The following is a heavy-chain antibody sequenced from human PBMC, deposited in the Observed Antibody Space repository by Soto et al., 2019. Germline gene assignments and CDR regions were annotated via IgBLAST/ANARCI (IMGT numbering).Heavy chain of an antibody. CDR1: GFTFSSYA. CDR3: ARDRKIAAAGVLPTGKYYYYYYGMDV. V-gene: IGHV3-30-3*01. CDR2: ISYDGSNK. D-gene: IGHD6-13*01. Sequence: PGGSLRLSCAASGFTFSSYAMHWVRQAPGKGLEWVAVISYDGSNKYYADSVKGRFTISRDNSKNTLYLQMNSLRAEDTAVYYCARDRKIAAAGVLPTGKYYYYYYGMDVWGQGTTVTV. J-gene: IGHJ6*02.